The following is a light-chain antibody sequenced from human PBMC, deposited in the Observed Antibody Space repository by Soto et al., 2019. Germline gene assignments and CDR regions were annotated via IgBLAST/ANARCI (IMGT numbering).Light chain of an antibody. CDR1: QSVSNN. Sequence: EIVMTQSPATLSVSPGESATLSCRASQSVSNNLAWYQQKPGQAPGLLIYGSSTRATGIPARFSASGSGTEFTLTISSLQSEDFAVYYCQQFNKWPRTFGQGTKVDIK. CDR2: GSS. V-gene: IGKV3-15*01. CDR3: QQFNKWPRT. J-gene: IGKJ1*01.